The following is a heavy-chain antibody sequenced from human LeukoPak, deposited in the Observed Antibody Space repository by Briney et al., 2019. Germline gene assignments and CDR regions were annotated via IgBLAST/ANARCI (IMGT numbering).Heavy chain of an antibody. V-gene: IGHV3-30-3*01. D-gene: IGHD3-10*01. J-gene: IGHJ4*02. CDR1: GFTFSSYA. Sequence: GKSLRLSCAASGFTFSSYAMHWVRQAPGKGLEWVAAISYDGSNKYYADSVKGRFTISRDNSKNTLYLQMNRLRAEDTAVYYCARDKEILWFGELFDYWGQGTLVTVSS. CDR3: ARDKEILWFGELFDY. CDR2: ISYDGSNK.